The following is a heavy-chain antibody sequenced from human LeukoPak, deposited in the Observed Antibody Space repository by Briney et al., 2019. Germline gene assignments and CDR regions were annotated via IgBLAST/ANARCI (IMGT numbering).Heavy chain of an antibody. V-gene: IGHV3-9*02. CDR3: AKSGTYSSSSGYIDS. Sequence: SLRRSCAASGFTSKNYAMHWGRQAPGKGVLGGSSVSWNSGSVDYADSVKGRFTLSRDNAKNSLFLQMNSLRPEDTALYYCAKSGTYSSSSGYIDSWGQGTLVTVSS. CDR1: GFTSKNYA. CDR2: VSWNSGSV. J-gene: IGHJ4*02. D-gene: IGHD6-6*01.